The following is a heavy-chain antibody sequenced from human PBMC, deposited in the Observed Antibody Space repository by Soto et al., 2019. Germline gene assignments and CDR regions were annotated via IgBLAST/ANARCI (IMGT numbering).Heavy chain of an antibody. Sequence: QVQLVQSGAEVKRPGASVKVSCKASGYTFTGDAFSWVRQAPGQGLEWMGWISAYSGHTGYSQKFQDRVTMTTDPSTTTTYLEVRSLGSDDTAGYYCARCSSDYSAAGLSLTYWGQGTLVPVS. CDR1: GYTFTGDA. V-gene: IGHV1-18*01. J-gene: IGHJ1*01. CDR2: ISAYSGHT. D-gene: IGHD4-4*01. CDR3: ARCSSDYSAAGLSLTY.